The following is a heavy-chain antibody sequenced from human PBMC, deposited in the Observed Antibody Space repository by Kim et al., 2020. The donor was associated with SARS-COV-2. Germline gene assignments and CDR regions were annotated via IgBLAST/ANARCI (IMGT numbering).Heavy chain of an antibody. Sequence: GGSLRLSCAASGFTFSDYYMSWIRQAPGKGLEWVSYISSSSYTNYADSVKGRFTISRDNAKNSLYLQMNSLRAEDTAVYYCASHGGSGYDYYFDYWGQGTLVTVSS. D-gene: IGHD5-12*01. V-gene: IGHV3-11*06. CDR2: ISSSSYT. CDR1: GFTFSDYY. CDR3: ASHGGSGYDYYFDY. J-gene: IGHJ4*02.